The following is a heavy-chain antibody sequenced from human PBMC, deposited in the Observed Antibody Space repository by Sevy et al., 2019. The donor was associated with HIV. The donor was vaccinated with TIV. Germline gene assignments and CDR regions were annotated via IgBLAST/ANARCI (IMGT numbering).Heavy chain of an antibody. CDR3: ARTGIGISGLTGAMDV. Sequence: GGSLRLSCAASGFSFTSYEINWVRQAPGKGLERVSYISSRGTTIYYADSVKGRFTISRDNAKNSLFLQMNSLRADDTAVYYCARTGIGISGLTGAMDVWCQGTTVTVSS. CDR2: ISSRGTTI. V-gene: IGHV3-48*03. D-gene: IGHD2-15*01. J-gene: IGHJ6*02. CDR1: GFSFTSYE.